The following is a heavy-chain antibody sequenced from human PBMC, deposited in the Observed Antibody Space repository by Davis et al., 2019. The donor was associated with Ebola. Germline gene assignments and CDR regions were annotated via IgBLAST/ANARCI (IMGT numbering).Heavy chain of an antibody. D-gene: IGHD3-9*01. CDR3: AGDSGPGCYNGGYFEF. CDR1: GFAFSNFG. CDR2: IWSDQRK. V-gene: IGHV3-33*01. Sequence: GGSLRLSCTTSGFAFSNFGMHWVRQAPGAGPEWIAVIWSDQRKLYGDSVRGRFTISRDNSENTVYLQLNKLSVDDTAVYYCAGDSGPGCYNGGYFEFWGRGTLVSVSS. J-gene: IGHJ2*01.